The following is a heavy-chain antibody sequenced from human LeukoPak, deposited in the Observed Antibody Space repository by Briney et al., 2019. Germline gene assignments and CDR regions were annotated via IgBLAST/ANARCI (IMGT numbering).Heavy chain of an antibody. D-gene: IGHD3-22*01. CDR1: GGSISTSNW. CDR3: ASSQPKDYYDSSGYYQGAFDI. Sequence: SETLSLTCAVSGGSISTSNWWSWVRPPPGKGLEWIGEIYHSGSTNYNPSLKSRVTILVEKSKNQFSLKLSSVTAADTAVYYCASSQPKDYYDSSGYYQGAFDIWGQGTMVTVSS. J-gene: IGHJ3*02. V-gene: IGHV4-4*02. CDR2: IYHSGST.